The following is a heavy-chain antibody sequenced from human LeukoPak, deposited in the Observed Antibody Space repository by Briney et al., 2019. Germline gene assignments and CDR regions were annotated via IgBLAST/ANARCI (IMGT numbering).Heavy chain of an antibody. V-gene: IGHV3-7*01. CDR3: ARDSTTVILYYYYYGMDV. D-gene: IGHD4-11*01. CDR1: GFTFSSYW. J-gene: IGHJ6*02. CDR2: IKQDGSEK. Sequence: PGGSLRLSCAASGFTFSSYWMSWVRQAPGKGLEWVANIKQDGSEKYYVDPVKGRFTISRDNAKNSLYLQMNSLRAEDTAVYYCARDSTTVILYYYYYGMDVWGQGTTVTVSS.